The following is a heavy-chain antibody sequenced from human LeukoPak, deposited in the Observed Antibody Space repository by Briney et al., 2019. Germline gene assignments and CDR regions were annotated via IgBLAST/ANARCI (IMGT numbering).Heavy chain of an antibody. D-gene: IGHD3-22*01. J-gene: IGHJ4*02. CDR2: IYYSGST. CDR1: GGSISSSSYY. Sequence: SETLSLTCTVSGGSISSSSYYWGWIRQPPGKGLEGIGSIYYSGSTYYNPSLKSRVTISVDTSKNQFSLKLSSVTAADTAVYYCARLDYYDSSGYYWGQGTLVTVSS. V-gene: IGHV4-39*01. CDR3: ARLDYYDSSGYY.